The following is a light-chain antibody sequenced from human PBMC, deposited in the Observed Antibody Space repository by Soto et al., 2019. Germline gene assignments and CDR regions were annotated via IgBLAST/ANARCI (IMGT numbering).Light chain of an antibody. V-gene: IGKV3-15*01. CDR3: QQYNNWPPMYT. CDR1: QSVSSN. J-gene: IGKJ2*01. CDR2: GAS. Sequence: EIVMTQSTATLSVSPGERATLSCRASQSVSSNLAWYQQKPGQAPRLLIYGASTRATGIPARFSGSGSGTEFTPTISSLQSEDFAVYYCQQYNNWPPMYTFGQGTKLEIK.